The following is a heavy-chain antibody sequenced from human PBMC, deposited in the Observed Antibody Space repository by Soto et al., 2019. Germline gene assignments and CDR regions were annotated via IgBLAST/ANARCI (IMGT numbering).Heavy chain of an antibody. D-gene: IGHD6-19*01. Sequence: GPTLVNPTQTLTLTCTFSGFSLSTSGVGVGWIRQPPGKALEWLALIYWNDDKRYSPSLKSRLTITKDTSKNQVVLTMTNMDPVDTATYYCAHPISRYSSGWRLAYYYYGMDVWGQGTTVTVSS. V-gene: IGHV2-5*01. CDR1: GFSLSTSGVG. J-gene: IGHJ6*02. CDR2: IYWNDDK. CDR3: AHPISRYSSGWRLAYYYYGMDV.